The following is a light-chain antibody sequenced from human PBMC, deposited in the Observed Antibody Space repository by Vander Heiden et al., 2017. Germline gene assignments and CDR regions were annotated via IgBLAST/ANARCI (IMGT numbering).Light chain of an antibody. V-gene: IGKV1-9*01. CDR2: AAS. CDR1: QGISSY. CDR3: QQLNSYPPETPT. J-gene: IGKJ2*01. Sequence: VQCTQSPSFVSASVVDILTITCRASQGISSYLAWYQQNPGKAPKLLIYAASTLQSGVPSRFSGSGSGTEFTLTISSLQPEDFATYYCQQLNSYPPETPTFGQGTKLEIK.